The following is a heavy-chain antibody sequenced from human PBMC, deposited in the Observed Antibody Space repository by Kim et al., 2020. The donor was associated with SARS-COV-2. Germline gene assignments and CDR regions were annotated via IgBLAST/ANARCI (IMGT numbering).Heavy chain of an antibody. CDR3: ARGRDYYDSSGYSNAFDI. Sequence: QGRVTMTRDTSTSTVYMELSSLRSEDTAVYYCARGRDYYDSSGYSNAFDIWGQGTMVTVSS. V-gene: IGHV1-46*01. D-gene: IGHD3-22*01. J-gene: IGHJ3*02.